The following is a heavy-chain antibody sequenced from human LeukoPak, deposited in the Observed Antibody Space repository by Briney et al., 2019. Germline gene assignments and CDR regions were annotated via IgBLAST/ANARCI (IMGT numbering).Heavy chain of an antibody. Sequence: GASVKVSCKASGYTFTSYYIHWVRQAPGQGLEWMGIINPSGGSTSYAQKFQGRVTMTRDMSTSTVYMELSSLRSEDTAVYYCARARLWLLKSREYFDYWGQGTLVTVSS. CDR1: GYTFTSYY. CDR3: ARARLWLLKSREYFDY. J-gene: IGHJ4*02. V-gene: IGHV1-46*01. CDR2: INPSGGST. D-gene: IGHD5-18*01.